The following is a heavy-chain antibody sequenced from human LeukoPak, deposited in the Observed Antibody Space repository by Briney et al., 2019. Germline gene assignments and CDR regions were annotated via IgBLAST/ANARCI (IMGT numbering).Heavy chain of an antibody. D-gene: IGHD5-24*01. CDR1: GGSFSGYY. CDR2: INHSGST. CDR3: ARGRGRWLQLEPFDY. Sequence: SETLSLTCAVYGGSFSGYYWSWIRQPPGKGLEWIGEINHSGSTNYNPSLKSRVTISVDTSKNQFSPKLSSVTAADTAVYYCARGRGRWLQLEPFDYLGQGTLVTVSS. V-gene: IGHV4-34*01. J-gene: IGHJ4*02.